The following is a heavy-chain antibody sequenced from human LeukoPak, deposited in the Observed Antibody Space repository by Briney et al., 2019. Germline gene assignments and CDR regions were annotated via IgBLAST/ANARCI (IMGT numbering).Heavy chain of an antibody. CDR1: IDSFSNYH. D-gene: IGHD1-26*01. CDR2: VNESGGT. J-gene: IGHJ5*02. V-gene: IGHV4-34*01. CDR3: ARGQGATVPQVGKNWFDP. Sequence: SETLSLTCAVYIDSFSNYHWNWIRQTPAKGMEWIGEVNESGGTNISPSLRSRVILSVDTPKNQFSLKLISVTVADTAIYYCARGQGATVPQVGKNWFDPWGQGTRVTVSS.